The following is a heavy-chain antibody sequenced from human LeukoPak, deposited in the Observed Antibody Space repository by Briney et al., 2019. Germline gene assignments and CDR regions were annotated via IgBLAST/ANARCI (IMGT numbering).Heavy chain of an antibody. V-gene: IGHV3-73*01. CDR3: ARPSSGFHF. J-gene: IGHJ4*02. CDR2: IRTKVDSYAT. Sequence: GGSLRLSCAASRFIFSDFAMHWVRQASGKGLEWVGRIRTKVDSYATTYAASVKGRFTVSRDDSKNTAYLEMNSLKSEDTAVYYCARPSSGFHFWGQGNLVTVSS. D-gene: IGHD3-22*01. CDR1: RFIFSDFA.